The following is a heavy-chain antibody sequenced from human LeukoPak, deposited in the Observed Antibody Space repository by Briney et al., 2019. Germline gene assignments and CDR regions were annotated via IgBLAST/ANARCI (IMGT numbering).Heavy chain of an antibody. CDR2: IYSGGST. D-gene: IGHD5-18*01. CDR1: GFTVSSNY. V-gene: IGHV3-53*01. J-gene: IGHJ6*04. Sequence: GGSLRLSCAASGFTVSSNYMSWVRQAPGKGLEWVSVIYSGGSTYYADSVKGRFTISRDNSKNTLYLQMNSLRAEDTAVYYCARDRYSYGFSYGMDVWGKGTTVTVSS. CDR3: ARDRYSYGFSYGMDV.